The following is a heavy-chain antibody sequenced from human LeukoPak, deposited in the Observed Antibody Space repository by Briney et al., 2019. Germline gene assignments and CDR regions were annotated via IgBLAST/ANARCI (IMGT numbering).Heavy chain of an antibody. Sequence: GGSLRLSCVASGFPFSSYWMTWVRQAPGKGLEWVANIKQDGSKKSYVDSVKGRFTISRDNAKNSLYLQMNSLRAEDTAVYYCARRSSGSPPYYFGYWGQGTLVTVSS. V-gene: IGHV3-7*01. J-gene: IGHJ4*02. CDR1: GFPFSSYW. CDR2: IKQDGSKK. D-gene: IGHD1-26*01. CDR3: ARRSSGSPPYYFGY.